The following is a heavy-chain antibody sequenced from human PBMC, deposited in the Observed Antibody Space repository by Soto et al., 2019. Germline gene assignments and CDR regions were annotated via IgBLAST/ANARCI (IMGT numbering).Heavy chain of an antibody. D-gene: IGHD5-18*01. Sequence: QVQLVQSGAEVKKPGASVKVSCKASGYSFSSYAISWVRQAPGQGLEWMGWISAHNGKTNYPQKLQGSVTMTTEASTSTAYMELRSLRSDDTAVYYCARVDTAMVTASYWGQGTLVTVSS. V-gene: IGHV1-18*01. CDR3: ARVDTAMVTASY. CDR1: GYSFSSYA. J-gene: IGHJ4*02. CDR2: ISAHNGKT.